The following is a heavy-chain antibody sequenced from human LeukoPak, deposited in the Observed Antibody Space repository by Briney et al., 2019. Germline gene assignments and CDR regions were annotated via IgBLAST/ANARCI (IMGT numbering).Heavy chain of an antibody. CDR1: GGSISSSGYY. J-gene: IGHJ4*02. CDR2: IYYGGST. CDR3: ARKYCSGGDCYSNY. Sequence: PSETLSLTCTVSGGSISSSGYYWGWIRQPPGKGLEWIVSIYYGGSTYYNPSRKSRVTISVDTSKNQFSLKLSSVTAADTAMYYCARKYCSGGDCYSNYWGQGTLVTVSS. D-gene: IGHD2-15*01. V-gene: IGHV4-39*01.